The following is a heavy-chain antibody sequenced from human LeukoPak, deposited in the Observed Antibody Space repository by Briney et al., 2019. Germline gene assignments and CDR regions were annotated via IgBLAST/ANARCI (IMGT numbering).Heavy chain of an antibody. Sequence: PSETLSLTCTVSGGSISSSSYYWGWIRQPPGKGLEWIGSIYYSGSTYYNPSLKSRVTISVDTSKNQFSLKLSSVTAADTAVYYCARTAITMVRGDCFDPWGQGTPVTVSS. CDR1: GGSISSSSYY. J-gene: IGHJ5*02. CDR3: ARTAITMVRGDCFDP. V-gene: IGHV4-39*01. D-gene: IGHD3-10*01. CDR2: IYYSGST.